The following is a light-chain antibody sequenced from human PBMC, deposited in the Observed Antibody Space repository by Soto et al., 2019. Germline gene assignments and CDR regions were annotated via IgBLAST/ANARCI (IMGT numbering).Light chain of an antibody. CDR2: EVN. J-gene: IGLJ1*01. CDR3: SLYTSENAYV. CDR1: SSDFGNYNL. Sequence: QSALTQPASVSGSPGQSITISCTGTSSDFGNYNLVSWYQQHPGKVPKLILFEVNKRPSGVSGRFSGSKSGNTASLTISGLQAEDEADYYCSLYTSENAYVFGTGTKLTVL. V-gene: IGLV2-14*02.